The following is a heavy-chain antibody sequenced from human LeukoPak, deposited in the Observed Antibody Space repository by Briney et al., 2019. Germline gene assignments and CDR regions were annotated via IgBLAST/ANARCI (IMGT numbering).Heavy chain of an antibody. CDR1: GFTFSNAW. CDR2: IKSKTDGGTT. V-gene: IGHV3-15*01. CDR3: TTDPDYYDSSGYSDY. Sequence: PGGSLRLSCAASGFTFSNAWMSWVRRAPGKGLEWVGRIKSKTDGGTTDYAAPVKGRFTISRDDSKNTLYLQMNSLKTEDTAVYYCTTDPDYYDSSGYSDYWGQGTLVTVSS. D-gene: IGHD3-22*01. J-gene: IGHJ4*02.